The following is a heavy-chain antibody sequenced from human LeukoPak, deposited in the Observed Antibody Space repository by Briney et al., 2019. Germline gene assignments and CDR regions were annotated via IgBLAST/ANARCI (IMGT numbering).Heavy chain of an antibody. D-gene: IGHD2-8*02. V-gene: IGHV4-34*01. CDR2: INHSGST. CDR1: GGSFSGYY. CDR3: ARDNIVVYAKYFDY. Sequence: PSETLSLTCAVYGGSFSGYYWSWIRQPPGKGLEWIGEINHSGSTNYNPSLKSRVPISVDTSKNQFSLKLSSVTAADTAVYYCARDNIVVYAKYFDYWGQGTLVTVSS. J-gene: IGHJ4*02.